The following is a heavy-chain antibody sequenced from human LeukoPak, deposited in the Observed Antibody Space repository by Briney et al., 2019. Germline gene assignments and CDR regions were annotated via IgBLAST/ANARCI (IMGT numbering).Heavy chain of an antibody. CDR3: AKGGDWEPLDY. CDR2: IGGSGGST. V-gene: IGHV3-23*01. D-gene: IGHD1-26*01. J-gene: IGHJ4*02. CDR1: GFTFNDYA. Sequence: GGSLRLSCAASGFTFNDYAMNWVRQAPGKGLEWVSGIGGSGGSTYYADSVTGRFTISRDNSKNTLYVQMSSLRAEDTAVYYCAKGGDWEPLDYWGQGTLLTVSS.